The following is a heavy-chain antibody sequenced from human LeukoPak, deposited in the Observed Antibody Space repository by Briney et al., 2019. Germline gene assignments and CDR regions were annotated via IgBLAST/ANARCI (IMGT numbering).Heavy chain of an antibody. CDR3: SYYYGSGSYRYFDY. CDR2: ISSSSSYI. J-gene: IGHJ4*02. Sequence: PGGSLRLSCAASGFTFSSYSMNWVRQAPGKGLEWVSSISSSSSYIYYADSVKGRFTISRDNAKNSLYLQMNSLRAEDTAVYYCSYYYGSGSYRYFDYWGQGTLVTVSS. D-gene: IGHD3-10*01. CDR1: GFTFSSYS. V-gene: IGHV3-21*01.